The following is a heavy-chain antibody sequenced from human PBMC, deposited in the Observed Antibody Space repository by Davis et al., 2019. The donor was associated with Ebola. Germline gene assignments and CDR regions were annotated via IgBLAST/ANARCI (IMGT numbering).Heavy chain of an antibody. Sequence: PSETLSLTCTVSGGSISSSSYYWGWIRQPPGKGLEWIGSIYYSGSTYYKPSLKSRVTISLDTSKNQFSLNLSSVTAADTAVYYCARDLRYDSSGSDYYFYMDVWGKGTTVTVSS. CDR1: GGSISSSSYY. D-gene: IGHD3-22*01. CDR3: ARDLRYDSSGSDYYFYMDV. V-gene: IGHV4-39*07. J-gene: IGHJ6*03. CDR2: IYYSGST.